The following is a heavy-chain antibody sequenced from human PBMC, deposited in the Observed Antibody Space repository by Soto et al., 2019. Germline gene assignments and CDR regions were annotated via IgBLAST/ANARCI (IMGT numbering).Heavy chain of an antibody. D-gene: IGHD3-22*01. CDR2: TTASNTHT. Sequence: QVQLLQSGTEVKEPGASVKVSCKASGYTFTSFDISWVRQAPGQGVEGVGWTTASNTHTNNAQKLQGRVTMTTDTSPTTAYMELRSLRSDNTAIYYCARGGYSSGYHYWGQGTLVTVSS. CDR1: GYTFTSFD. J-gene: IGHJ4*02. CDR3: ARGGYSSGYHY. V-gene: IGHV1-18*04.